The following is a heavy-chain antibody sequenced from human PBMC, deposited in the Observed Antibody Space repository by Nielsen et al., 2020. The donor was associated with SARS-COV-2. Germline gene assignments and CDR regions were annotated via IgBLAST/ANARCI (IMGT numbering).Heavy chain of an antibody. Sequence: GGSLRLSCAASGFIFSNYRMHWVRQAPGKGLEWVSVIKTNGGITYYADSVKGRCTISRDNSKNTLYLQMNSLTTEDTAVYYCAKAHPVCDGDCSSIYYFYGMDVWGQGTTVTVSS. V-gene: IGHV3-NL1*01. D-gene: IGHD2-21*02. CDR3: AKAHPVCDGDCSSIYYFYGMDV. CDR1: GFIFSNYR. CDR2: IKTNGGIT. J-gene: IGHJ6*02.